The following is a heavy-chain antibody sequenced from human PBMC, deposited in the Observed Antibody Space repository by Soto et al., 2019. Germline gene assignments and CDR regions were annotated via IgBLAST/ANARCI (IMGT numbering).Heavy chain of an antibody. CDR3: ARDKITGLLDY. Sequence: QVQLQQWGAGLLKPSETLTLTCAVYGGSFSGDYWTWIRQTPGTGLEWIGEINHSGSTYYNPSLKSRVTISVGSSKHPFGLKLTSVTAVDTAGYYLARDKITGLLDYWGQGTLVTVSS. D-gene: IGHD2-8*02. CDR2: INHSGST. CDR1: GGSFSGDY. J-gene: IGHJ4*02. V-gene: IGHV4-34*01.